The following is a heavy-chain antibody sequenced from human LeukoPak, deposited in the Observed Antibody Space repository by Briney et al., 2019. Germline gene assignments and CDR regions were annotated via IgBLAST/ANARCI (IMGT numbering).Heavy chain of an antibody. D-gene: IGHD2-2*01. CDR2: ISAYNGNT. V-gene: IGHV1-18*04. CDR1: GFTFTGYY. Sequence: ASVKVSCKASGFTFTGYYIHWVRQAPGQGLEWMGWISAYNGNTNYAQKLQGRVTMTTDTSTSTAYMELRSLRSDDTAVYYCARGSIVVVPAAMRYYYYGMDVWGQGTTVTVSS. J-gene: IGHJ6*02. CDR3: ARGSIVVVPAAMRYYYYGMDV.